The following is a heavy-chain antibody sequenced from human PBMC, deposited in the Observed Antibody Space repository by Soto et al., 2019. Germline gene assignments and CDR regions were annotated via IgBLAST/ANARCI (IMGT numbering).Heavy chain of an antibody. J-gene: IGHJ4*02. CDR1: GYTVTSYD. CDR2: MNPHSGNT. CDR3: ARNLSGNTVDY. Sequence: QVQLVQSGAEVQKPGASVKVSCKASGYTVTSYDINWVRQATGQGLEWMGWMNPHSGNTGYAQKFQGRVTMTRNTAKSTDYMELSSLRSEDTAVYYGARNLSGNTVDYWGQGTLVTVSS. V-gene: IGHV1-8*01. D-gene: IGHD1-1*01.